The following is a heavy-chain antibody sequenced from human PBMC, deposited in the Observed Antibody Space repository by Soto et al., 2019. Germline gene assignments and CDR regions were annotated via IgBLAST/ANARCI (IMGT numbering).Heavy chain of an antibody. V-gene: IGHV1-2*04. CDR1: GYTFTGYY. Sequence: ASVTVSCKASGYTFTGYYMHWVRQAPGQGLEWMGWINPNSGGTNYAQKFQGWVTMTRDTSISAAYMELSRLRSDDTAVYYCARANPYYYGSSGYYVFDYWGQGTLVTVSS. CDR2: INPNSGGT. CDR3: ARANPYYYGSSGYYVFDY. J-gene: IGHJ4*02. D-gene: IGHD3-22*01.